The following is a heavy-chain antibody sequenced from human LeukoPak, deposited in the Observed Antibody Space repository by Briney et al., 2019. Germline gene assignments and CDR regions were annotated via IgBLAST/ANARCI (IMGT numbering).Heavy chain of an antibody. CDR2: ISGSGGST. CDR1: GFTFSSYA. J-gene: IGHJ4*02. D-gene: IGHD5-12*01. Sequence: GSLGLSCAASGFTFSSYAMSWVRQAPGKGLEWVSAISGSGGSTYYADSVKGRFTISRDNSKNTLYLQMNSLRAEDTAVYYCAKGLGGYENVLDYWGQGTLVTVSS. CDR3: AKGLGGYENVLDY. V-gene: IGHV3-23*01.